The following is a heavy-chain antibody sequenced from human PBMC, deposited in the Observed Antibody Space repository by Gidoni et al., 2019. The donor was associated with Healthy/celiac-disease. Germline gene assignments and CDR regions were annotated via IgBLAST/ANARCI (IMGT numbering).Heavy chain of an antibody. D-gene: IGHD6-13*01. CDR3: TSRGREYGSSWTGYYYGMDV. CDR2: IRSKANRDAT. J-gene: IGHJ6*04. Sequence: EVQLVESVGGLVQPGGSLKLSCEASGFTFIVSAMHWVRQASGKGLEWVGGIRSKANRDATAYAASVKGRFTIARDDSKSTAYLQMNSLKTEYTAVYYCTSRGREYGSSWTGYYYGMDVWGKGTTVTVSS. V-gene: IGHV3-73*02. CDR1: GFTFIVSA.